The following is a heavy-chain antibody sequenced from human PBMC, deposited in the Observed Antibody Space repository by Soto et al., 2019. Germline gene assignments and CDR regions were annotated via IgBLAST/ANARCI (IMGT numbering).Heavy chain of an antibody. V-gene: IGHV4-31*03. Sequence: QVQLQESGPGLVKPSQTLSLTCTVSGGSISSGGYYWSWIRQHPGKGLEWIGYIYYSGSTYYNPSLKSRVTISVDTSKNQFSLKLSSVTAADTAVYYCARVFIPLTTVTPGVDYWGQGTLVTVSS. D-gene: IGHD4-17*01. CDR1: GGSISSGGYY. CDR3: ARVFIPLTTVTPGVDY. CDR2: IYYSGST. J-gene: IGHJ4*02.